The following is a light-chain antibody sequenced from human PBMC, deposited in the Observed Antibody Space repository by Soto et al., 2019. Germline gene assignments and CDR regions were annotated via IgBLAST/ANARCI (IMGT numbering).Light chain of an antibody. CDR3: QQYHNWPIT. Sequence: TQSPATLSVSPGEGVTLSCRASQTIKDLLAWYQQRPGQSPRIILYYASTRATGVPARFSGSGSGTEFSLAISSLQSEDVAVYYCQQYHNWPITLGQGTRLEIK. CDR1: QTIKDL. J-gene: IGKJ5*01. V-gene: IGKV3-15*01. CDR2: YAS.